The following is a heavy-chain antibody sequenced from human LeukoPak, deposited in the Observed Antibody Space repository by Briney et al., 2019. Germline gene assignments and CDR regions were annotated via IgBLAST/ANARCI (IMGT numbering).Heavy chain of an antibody. D-gene: IGHD5-12*01. V-gene: IGHV1-46*01. CDR1: GYTFTSYY. CDR2: INPSGGST. Sequence: ALVKVSCKASGYTFTSYYMHWVRQAPGQGLEWMGIINPSGGSTSYAQKFQGRVTMTRDTSISTAYMELSRLRSDDTAVYYCARDPGGYSGHNWFDPWGQGTLVTVSS. J-gene: IGHJ5*02. CDR3: ARDPGGYSGHNWFDP.